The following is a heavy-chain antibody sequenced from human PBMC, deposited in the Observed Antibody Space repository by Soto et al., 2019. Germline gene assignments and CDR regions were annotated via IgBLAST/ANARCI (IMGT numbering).Heavy chain of an antibody. J-gene: IGHJ4*02. D-gene: IGHD1-26*01. Sequence: QVQLVQSGAELKKPGSSVNVSCAASGGTFKTYTINWVRQAPGQCLEWIGQIIPMYDSANYAQRSQGRVTISADKSANIAYMELSGLRSEDTALYYCATWRTYSGSYCFDYWGQGTLVSVSS. CDR2: IIPMYDSA. CDR3: ATWRTYSGSYCFDY. CDR1: GGTFKTYT. V-gene: IGHV1-69*06.